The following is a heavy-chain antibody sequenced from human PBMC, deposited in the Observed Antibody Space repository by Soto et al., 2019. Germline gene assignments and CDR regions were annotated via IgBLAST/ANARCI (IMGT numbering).Heavy chain of an antibody. CDR2: ISISSSYI. CDR1: GFTFSSYS. V-gene: IGHV3-21*01. D-gene: IGHD3-3*01. Sequence: PGGSLRLSCAASGFTFSSYSMNWVRQSPGKGLEWVSSISISSSYIYYADSVKGRFTISRDNAKNSVYLQMNSLRAEEKGVYYCVGDYDFWSGYSEPHLSSDDYWVRRTMGTVAS. J-gene: IGHJ4*02. CDR3: VGDYDFWSGYSEPHLSSDDY.